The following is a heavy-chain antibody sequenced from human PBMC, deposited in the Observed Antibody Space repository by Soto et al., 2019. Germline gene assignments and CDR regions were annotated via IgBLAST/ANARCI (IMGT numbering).Heavy chain of an antibody. CDR2: INHSGST. CDR3: ARSFIASPFTGVVVPAAGPGMDV. D-gene: IGHD2-2*01. J-gene: IGHJ6*03. V-gene: IGHV4-34*01. Sequence: SETLSLTCAVYGGSFSGYYWSWIRQPPGKGLEWIGEINHSGSTNYNPSLKSRVTISVDTSKNQFSLKLSSVTAADTAVYYCARSFIASPFTGVVVPAAGPGMDVWGKGTTVTVSS. CDR1: GGSFSGYY.